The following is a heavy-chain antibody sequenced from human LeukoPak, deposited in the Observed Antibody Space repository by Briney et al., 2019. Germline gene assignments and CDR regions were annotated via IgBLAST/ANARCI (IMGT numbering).Heavy chain of an antibody. CDR3: ARGWAPRGQKSCFDY. Sequence: ASETLSLTCTVSGGSISSYYWTWIRQPAGKGLEWLGRMYASGDFNDNPFLKSRVTMSVDTSKNQFSLNLSSVTAADTAVYYCARGWAPRGQKSCFDYWGRGTLVTVSS. D-gene: IGHD1-26*01. J-gene: IGHJ4*02. V-gene: IGHV4-4*07. CDR1: GGSISSYY. CDR2: MYASGDF.